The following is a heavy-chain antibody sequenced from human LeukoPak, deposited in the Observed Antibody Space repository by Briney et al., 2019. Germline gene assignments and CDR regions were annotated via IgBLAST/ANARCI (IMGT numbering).Heavy chain of an antibody. Sequence: SETLSLTCSVSGGSVSSYYWSWIRQSPGKGLEWIGYIHNSGRTNYNPSLKSRVTGFVDTSKNQVFLRLGSVTAADTAVYYCARHGTISSESYFDYWGQGALVTVSS. CDR1: GGSVSSYY. J-gene: IGHJ4*02. V-gene: IGHV4-59*08. CDR3: ARHGTISSESYFDY. CDR2: IHNSGRT. D-gene: IGHD1-14*01.